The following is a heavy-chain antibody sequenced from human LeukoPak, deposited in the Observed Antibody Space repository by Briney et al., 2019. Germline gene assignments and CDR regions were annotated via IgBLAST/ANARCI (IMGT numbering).Heavy chain of an antibody. CDR1: GGSISSYY. CDR3: ARSGRGLYSAGY. J-gene: IGHJ4*02. Sequence: KSSETLSLTCTVSGGSISSYYWSWIRQPPGKGLEWIGYIYYSGSTNYNPSLKSRVTISVDTSKNQFSLKLSSVTAADTAVYYCARSGRGLYSAGYWGQGTLVTVSS. D-gene: IGHD4-17*01. CDR2: IYYSGST. V-gene: IGHV4-59*01.